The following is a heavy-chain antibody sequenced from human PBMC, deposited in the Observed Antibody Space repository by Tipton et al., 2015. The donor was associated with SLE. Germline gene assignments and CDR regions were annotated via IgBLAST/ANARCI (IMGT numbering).Heavy chain of an antibody. V-gene: IGHV4-61*01. D-gene: IGHD2-15*01. Sequence: LRLSCTVSGGSISSGIHYWSWIRQPPGKGLGWIGYVDYSGITNYNPSLKSRVTMSIDTSKNQFALMVSSVATADTAVYYCARARREVVVVDYWGQGTLVTVSS. CDR2: VDYSGIT. CDR3: ARARREVVVVDY. J-gene: IGHJ4*02. CDR1: GGSISSGIHY.